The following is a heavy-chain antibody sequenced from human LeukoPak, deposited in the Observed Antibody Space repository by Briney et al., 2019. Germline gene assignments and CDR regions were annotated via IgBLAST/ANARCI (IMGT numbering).Heavy chain of an antibody. Sequence: PSETLSLTCTVSGGSISSSSYYWGWIRQPPGKGLEWIGSIYYSGSTYYNPSLKSRVTISADTSKNQFSLKLSSVTAADTAVYYCARIYCSSTSCYLPFDYWGQGTLVTVSS. D-gene: IGHD2-2*01. J-gene: IGHJ4*02. CDR1: GGSISSSSYY. CDR2: IYYSGST. CDR3: ARIYCSSTSCYLPFDY. V-gene: IGHV4-39*01.